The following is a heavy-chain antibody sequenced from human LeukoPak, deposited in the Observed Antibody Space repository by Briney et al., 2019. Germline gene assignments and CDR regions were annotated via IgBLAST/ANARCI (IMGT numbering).Heavy chain of an antibody. J-gene: IGHJ4*02. D-gene: IGHD3-22*01. V-gene: IGHV3-21*01. CDR2: ISSSSSYI. CDR1: GFTFSSYR. CDR3: ARVGYYDSSGSFDY. Sequence: PGGSLRLSCAASGFTFSSYRMNSVRQAPGKGLEWVSSISSSSSYIYYADSVKGRFTIYRDNAKNSLYLQMNSLRAEDTAVYYCARVGYYDSSGSFDYWGEGTLVSVSS.